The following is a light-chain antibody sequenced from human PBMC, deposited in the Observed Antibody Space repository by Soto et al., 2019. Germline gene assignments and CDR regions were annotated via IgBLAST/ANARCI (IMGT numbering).Light chain of an antibody. Sequence: DFVMTQSPLSLPVTPGEPASISCRCSQHLLHPNGHTYLDWYLQKPGQSPQLLVYWGTIRASGGPDRFSGSGSGTDFTLEISKVEAEDVGVYDGVQALQTPYTFGQGASLEIK. CDR1: QHLLHPNGHTY. CDR2: WGT. J-gene: IGKJ2*01. CDR3: VQALQTPYT. V-gene: IGKV2-28*01.